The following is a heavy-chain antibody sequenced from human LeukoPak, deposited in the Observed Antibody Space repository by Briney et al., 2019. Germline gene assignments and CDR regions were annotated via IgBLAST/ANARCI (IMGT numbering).Heavy chain of an antibody. J-gene: IGHJ4*02. Sequence: SETLSLTCAVYGGSFSGYYWSWIRQPPGKGLEWIGEINHSGSTNYNPSLKSRVTISVDTSKNQFSLKLSSVTAADTAVYYCALMPYCGGDCYPPVDYWGQGTLVTVSS. CDR1: GGSFSGYY. V-gene: IGHV4-34*01. CDR2: INHSGST. D-gene: IGHD2-21*02. CDR3: ALMPYCGGDCYPPVDY.